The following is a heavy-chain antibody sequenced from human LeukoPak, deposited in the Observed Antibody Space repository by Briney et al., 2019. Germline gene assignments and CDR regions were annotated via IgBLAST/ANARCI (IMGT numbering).Heavy chain of an antibody. J-gene: IGHJ2*01. CDR1: RFTFSTYV. CDR3: ARGEHCSRTSCYGWWFLDL. CDR2: TSYDGTNK. V-gene: IGHV3-30*01. D-gene: IGHD2-2*01. Sequence: GRSLRLSCAASRFTFSTYVMHWVRQAPGKGPEWVADTSYDGTNKDYADSVKGRFTISRDNSKNTLYLQMNSLRAEDTAVYYCARGEHCSRTSCYGWWFLDLWGRGTLVSVSS.